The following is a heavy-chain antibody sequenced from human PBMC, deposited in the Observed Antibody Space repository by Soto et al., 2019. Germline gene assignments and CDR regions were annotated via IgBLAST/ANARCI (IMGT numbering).Heavy chain of an antibody. J-gene: IGHJ6*02. V-gene: IGHV3-21*01. Sequence: GGSLRLSCAASGFTFSSYSMNWVRQAPGKGLEWVSSISSSSSYIYYADSVKGRFTISRDNAKNSLYLQMNSLRAEDTAVYYCASAYYDFWSGYYPAPYYYYYGMDVWGQGTTVTVSS. CDR2: ISSSSSYI. CDR3: ASAYYDFWSGYYPAPYYYYYGMDV. CDR1: GFTFSSYS. D-gene: IGHD3-3*01.